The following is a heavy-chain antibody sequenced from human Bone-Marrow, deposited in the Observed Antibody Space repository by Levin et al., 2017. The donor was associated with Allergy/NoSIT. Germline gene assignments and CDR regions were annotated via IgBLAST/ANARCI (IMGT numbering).Heavy chain of an antibody. Sequence: GESLKISCKASGYTFTSYAMNWVRQAPGQGLEWMGWINTNTGNPTYAQGFTGRFVFSLDTSVSTAYLQICSLKAEDTAVYYCARDREDTAMATSTVSGWYYYYYYMDVWGKGTTVTVSS. V-gene: IGHV7-4-1*01. CDR1: GYTFTSYA. D-gene: IGHD5-18*01. CDR3: ARDREDTAMATSTVSGWYYYYYYMDV. CDR2: INTNTGNP. J-gene: IGHJ6*03.